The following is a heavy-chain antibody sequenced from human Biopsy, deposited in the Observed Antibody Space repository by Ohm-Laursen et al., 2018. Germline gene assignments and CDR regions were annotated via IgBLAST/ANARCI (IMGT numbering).Heavy chain of an antibody. J-gene: IGHJ6*02. V-gene: IGHV3-15*01. CDR3: STGGGDFYYNGMDV. CDR1: GFSFRNYA. Sequence: SLRLSCTASGFSFRNYAMSWIRQAPGKGLEWVGRIKSKFDGETTDYAAPVKGRFIISRDDSKSILFLQMNSLKVEDTGVYFCSTGGGDFYYNGMDVWGQGTTVTVSS. D-gene: IGHD3-16*01. CDR2: IKSKFDGETT.